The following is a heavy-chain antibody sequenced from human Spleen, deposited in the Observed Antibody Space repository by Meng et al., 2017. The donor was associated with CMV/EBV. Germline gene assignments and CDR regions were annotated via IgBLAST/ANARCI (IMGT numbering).Heavy chain of an antibody. Sequence: GGSLRLSCAASGFSLSSYWMSWVRQAPGKGLEWVANIKQDGSEKYYVDSVKGRFTISRDNAKNSLYLQMNSLRAEDTAVYYCARGRVAIAAAARPNNWFDPWGQGTLVTVSS. CDR1: GFSLSSYW. V-gene: IGHV3-7*01. CDR3: ARGRVAIAAAARPNNWFDP. CDR2: IKQDGSEK. D-gene: IGHD6-13*01. J-gene: IGHJ5*02.